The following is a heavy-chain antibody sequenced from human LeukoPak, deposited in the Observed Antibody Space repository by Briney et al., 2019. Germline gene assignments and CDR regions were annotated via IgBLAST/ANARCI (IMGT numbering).Heavy chain of an antibody. V-gene: IGHV5-51*01. CDR2: IYPGDSDT. CDR1: GYSFTNYW. Sequence: GESLKISCKGSGYSFTNYWIGWVRQMPGKGLEWMGIIYPGDSDTRYSPSFQGQVTISADKSISTAYLQWSSLKASDTAMYYCARGQAADYYHYGMDVWGQGTTVTVSS. CDR3: ARGQAADYYHYGMDV. J-gene: IGHJ6*02.